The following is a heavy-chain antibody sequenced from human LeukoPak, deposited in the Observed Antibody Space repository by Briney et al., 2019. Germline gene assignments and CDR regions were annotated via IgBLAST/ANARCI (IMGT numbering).Heavy chain of an antibody. CDR2: INHSGST. CDR3: ARGGVSGIVTRRVDY. Sequence: SETLSLTCAVYGGSFSDHYWTWIRQPPGQGLEWIGEINHSGSTNYNPSLKSRVTISVDTSMNQFSLKLSSVTAADTAVFYCARGGVSGIVTRRVDYWGQGILVTVSS. V-gene: IGHV4-34*01. J-gene: IGHJ4*02. D-gene: IGHD1-26*01. CDR1: GGSFSDHY.